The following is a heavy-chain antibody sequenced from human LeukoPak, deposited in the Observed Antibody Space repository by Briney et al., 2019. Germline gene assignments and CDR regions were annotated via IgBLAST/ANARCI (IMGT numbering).Heavy chain of an antibody. CDR1: GYTFTGYY. Sequence: ASVKVSCKASGYTFTGYYMHWVRHAPGQGLEWMGWINPNSGGTNYAQKFQGRVTMTRDTSISTAYMELSRLRSDDTAVYYCARAGAIAAEPPDYWGQGTLVTVSS. V-gene: IGHV1-2*02. CDR2: INPNSGGT. J-gene: IGHJ4*02. CDR3: ARAGAIAAEPPDY. D-gene: IGHD6-13*01.